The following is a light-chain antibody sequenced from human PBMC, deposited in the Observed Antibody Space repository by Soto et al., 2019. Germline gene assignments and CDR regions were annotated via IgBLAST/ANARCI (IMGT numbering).Light chain of an antibody. CDR3: MQALQTPWT. V-gene: IGKV2-28*01. CDR1: QSLLHDNGYNY. CDR2: VSS. Sequence: DIVMTQSPLSLPVTPGEPASISCRSSQSLLHDNGYNYFDRYLQKPGQSPQLLIYVSSNRASGVPAMFNRSRSGTDFTLRISRVEAEDVGVYYCMQALQTPWTFGQGTKVEIK. J-gene: IGKJ1*01.